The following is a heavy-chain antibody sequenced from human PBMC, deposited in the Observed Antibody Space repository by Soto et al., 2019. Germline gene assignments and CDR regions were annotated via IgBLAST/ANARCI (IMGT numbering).Heavy chain of an antibody. V-gene: IGHV3-23*01. CDR3: AKEYSYGSGPIDY. Sequence: EVQLLESGGGLVQPGGSLRLSCAASGFTFSSYAMSWVCLAPGKGLEWVSAISGSGGSTYYADSVKGRFTISRDNSKNTLYLQMNSLRAEDTAVYYCAKEYSYGSGPIDYWGQGTLVTVSS. D-gene: IGHD5-18*01. CDR1: GFTFSSYA. CDR2: ISGSGGST. J-gene: IGHJ4*02.